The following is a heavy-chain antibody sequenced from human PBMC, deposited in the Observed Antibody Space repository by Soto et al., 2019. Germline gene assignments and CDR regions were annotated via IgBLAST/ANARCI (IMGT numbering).Heavy chain of an antibody. D-gene: IGHD3-22*01. CDR3: ARELNTDSSAYYSLAY. CDR2: VSTNNADT. Sequence: GASVKVSCKTSGYHFTAYGLAWLRQAPGQRPGWMGWVSTNNADTNYAEKFQGRVTMTTDKSTTTTYMELRSLRSDDTAVYYCARELNTDSSAYYSLAYWGQGTLVTVSS. CDR1: GYHFTAYG. J-gene: IGHJ4*02. V-gene: IGHV1-18*01.